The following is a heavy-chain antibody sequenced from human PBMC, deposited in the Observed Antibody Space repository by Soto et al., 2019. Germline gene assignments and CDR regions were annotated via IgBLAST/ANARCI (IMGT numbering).Heavy chain of an antibody. Sequence: ASVKVSCKASGYTFTSYAMHWVRQAPGQRLEWMGWINAGNGNTKYSQKFQGRVTITRDTSASTAYMELSSLRSEDTAVYYCARVNPPGDYYYSGMDVWGQGTTVTVSS. V-gene: IGHV1-3*01. CDR1: GYTFTSYA. CDR3: ARVNPPGDYYYSGMDV. CDR2: INAGNGNT. D-gene: IGHD2-2*01. J-gene: IGHJ6*02.